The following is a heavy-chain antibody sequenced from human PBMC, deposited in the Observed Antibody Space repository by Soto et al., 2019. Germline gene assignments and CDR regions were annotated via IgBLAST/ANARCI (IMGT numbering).Heavy chain of an antibody. Sequence: QVQLQLSGPGQVKPSQTLSLTCDISGDSVSSNSAGWNWIRQTPSRGLEWLGRTYYRSKWYNNYAVSVKSRITINPDTSKNQFSLQLNSVTPEDTAVYYCARGSWDDVSGHYYMDVWGKGTTVTVSS. D-gene: IGHD1-1*01. CDR2: TYYRSKWYN. J-gene: IGHJ6*03. CDR1: GDSVSSNSAG. CDR3: ARGSWDDVSGHYYMDV. V-gene: IGHV6-1*01.